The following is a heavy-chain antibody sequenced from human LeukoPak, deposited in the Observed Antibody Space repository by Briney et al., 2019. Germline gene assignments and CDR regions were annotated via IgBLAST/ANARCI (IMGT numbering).Heavy chain of an antibody. J-gene: IGHJ6*02. V-gene: IGHV3-7*04. CDR3: ARMRSLDYYYYGMDV. Sequence: GGSLRLSCAASGFTFSSYWMSWARQAPGKGLEWVANIKQDGSEKYYVDSVKGRFTISRDNAKNSLYLQMNSLRAEDTAVYYCARMRSLDYYYYGMDVWGQGTTVTVSS. CDR2: IKQDGSEK. CDR1: GFTFSSYW.